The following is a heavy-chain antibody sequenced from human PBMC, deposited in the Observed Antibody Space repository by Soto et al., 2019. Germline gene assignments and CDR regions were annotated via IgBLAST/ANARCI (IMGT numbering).Heavy chain of an antibody. CDR1: GGSISGGGSY. J-gene: IGHJ4*02. V-gene: IGHV4-31*03. CDR3: ATVDTVMVYFDY. Sequence: NPSETLSLTCTVSGGSISGGGSYWSWIRQRPGKGLEWIGYMYYSGSFYYNPSLKGRVIISSDTSKNQFSLRLSSVTAADTAMYYCATVDTVMVYFDYWGQGTLITVSS. D-gene: IGHD5-18*01. CDR2: MYYSGSF.